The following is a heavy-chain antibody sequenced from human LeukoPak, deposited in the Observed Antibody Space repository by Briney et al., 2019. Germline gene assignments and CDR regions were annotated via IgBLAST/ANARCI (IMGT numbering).Heavy chain of an antibody. J-gene: IGHJ5*02. V-gene: IGHV3-9*03. CDR1: GFTFDDYA. Sequence: HPGGSPRLSCAASGFTFDDYAMHWVRQAPGKGLKWVSGISWNSGSIGYADSVKGRFTISRDNAKNSLYLQMNSLRAEDMALYYCAKGYSSSWFDWFDPWGQGTLVTVSS. CDR2: ISWNSGSI. CDR3: AKGYSSSWFDWFDP. D-gene: IGHD6-13*01.